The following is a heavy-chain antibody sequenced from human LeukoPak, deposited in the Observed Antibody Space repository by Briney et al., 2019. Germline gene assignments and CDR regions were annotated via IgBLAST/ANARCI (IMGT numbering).Heavy chain of an antibody. CDR3: AKVPYYDFWSGQQAFDY. D-gene: IGHD3-3*01. J-gene: IGHJ4*02. Sequence: PGGSLRLSCAASGFTFSSYAMSWVRQAPGKGLEWVSAISGSGGSTYYADSVKGRFTISRDNSKNTLYLQMNSLRAEDTAVYYCAKVPYYDFWSGQQAFDYWGQGTLVSVSS. CDR1: GFTFSSYA. CDR2: ISGSGGST. V-gene: IGHV3-23*01.